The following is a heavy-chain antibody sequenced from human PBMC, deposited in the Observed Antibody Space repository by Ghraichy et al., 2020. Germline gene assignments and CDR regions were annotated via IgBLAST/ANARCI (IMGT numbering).Heavy chain of an antibody. Sequence: GGSLRLSCAASGFTFSSYAMSWVRQAPGKGLEWVSAISGSGGSTYYADSVKGRFTISRDNSKNTLYLQMNRLRAEDTAVYYCAKDHGYSYGYIFAYWGQGTLVTVSS. V-gene: IGHV3-23*01. D-gene: IGHD5-18*01. CDR1: GFTFSSYA. J-gene: IGHJ4*02. CDR2: ISGSGGST. CDR3: AKDHGYSYGYIFAY.